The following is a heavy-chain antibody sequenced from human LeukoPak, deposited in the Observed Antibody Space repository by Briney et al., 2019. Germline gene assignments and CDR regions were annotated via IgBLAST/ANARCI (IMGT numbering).Heavy chain of an antibody. J-gene: IGHJ5*02. V-gene: IGHV3-15*01. CDR3: ATPGRIPEAANWFDP. CDR2: IKSRTDGGTT. Sequence: GGSLRLSCAASGFTFPNAWMSWLRQAPGKGLEWLGHIKSRTDGGTTDYAAPVKGRFTISRDDSENTLYLQMNSLKTEDTAVYYCATPGRIPEAANWFDPWGQGTLVTVSS. CDR1: GFTFPNAW. D-gene: IGHD6-13*01.